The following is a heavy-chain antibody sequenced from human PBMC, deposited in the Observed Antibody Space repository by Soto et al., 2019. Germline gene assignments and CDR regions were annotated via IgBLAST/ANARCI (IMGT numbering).Heavy chain of an antibody. CDR3: AREGVAPSYYYGMDV. CDR2: ISSYNGDT. Sequence: QVQLVQSGAEVKKPGASVKVSCKASGYTFTRSGISWVRQAPGQGPEWMGWISSYNGDTNYAQTFQGRVTMTTDTSTRTAYMELRSLRSDDTAVYYCAREGVAPSYYYGMDVWGQGTPVTVSS. V-gene: IGHV1-18*01. CDR1: GYTFTRSG. J-gene: IGHJ6*02.